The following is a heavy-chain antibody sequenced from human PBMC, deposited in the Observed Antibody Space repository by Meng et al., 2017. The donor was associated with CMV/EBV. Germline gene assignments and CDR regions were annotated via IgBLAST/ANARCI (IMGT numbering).Heavy chain of an antibody. D-gene: IGHD3-10*01. CDR3: ARGRWGYGSGSYYNNYYYYGMDV. Sequence: SVKVSCKASGYTFTSYYMHWVRQAPGQGLEWMGGIIPILGIANYAQKFQGRVTITEDKSTSTAYMELSSLRSEDTAVYYCARGRWGYGSGSYYNNYYYYGMDVWGQGTTVTVSS. CDR2: IIPILGIA. CDR1: GYTFTSYY. J-gene: IGHJ6*02. V-gene: IGHV1-69*10.